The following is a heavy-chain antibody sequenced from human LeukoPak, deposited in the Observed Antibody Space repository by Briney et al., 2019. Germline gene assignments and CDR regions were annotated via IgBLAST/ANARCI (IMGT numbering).Heavy chain of an antibody. V-gene: IGHV4-39*02. J-gene: IGHJ4*02. CDR3: ARPSMNYGDYEAYFAY. CDR1: GVSISISTYY. Sequence: PSETLSLTCTVSGVSISISTYYWAWIRQPPGKGLEWIASISNSGNIYFNPSLKSRVTISVDTSENHVSLGLSSVTAADTAVYYCARPSMNYGDYEAYFAYWGQGTLVTVSS. CDR2: ISNSGNI. D-gene: IGHD4-17*01.